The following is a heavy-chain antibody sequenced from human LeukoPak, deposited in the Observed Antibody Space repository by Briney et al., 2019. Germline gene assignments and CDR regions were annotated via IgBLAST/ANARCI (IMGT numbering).Heavy chain of an antibody. D-gene: IGHD3-9*01. CDR1: GFTFSSYA. CDR2: ISYDGSYK. J-gene: IGHJ5*02. V-gene: IGHV3-30*14. CDR3: VKDRGVLRYFDWSLGGFDP. Sequence: GGSLRLSCAASGFTFSSYAMHWVRQAPGKGLDWVAVISYDGSYKNYADSVKGRFTISRDNSKNTLYLQMSSLRAEDTAVYYCVKDRGVLRYFDWSLGGFDPWGQGTLVTVSS.